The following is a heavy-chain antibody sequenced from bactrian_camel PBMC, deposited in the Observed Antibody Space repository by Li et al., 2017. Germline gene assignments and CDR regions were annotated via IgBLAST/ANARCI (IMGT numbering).Heavy chain of an antibody. D-gene: IGHD4*01. CDR2: VAYIDDSGLT. CDR1: TYPGYC. V-gene: IGHV3S6*01. Sequence: HVQLVESGGNSVQAGGSLRLSSKASTYPGYCMGWWRQPPNKGREGREGVAYIDDSGLTTYSTSVKDRFTISKDNRENILYLQLSNLKPEDTAMYYCASSRARGRCDTASKTIDYVFTMQYQGQGTQVTVS. J-gene: IGHJ4*01.